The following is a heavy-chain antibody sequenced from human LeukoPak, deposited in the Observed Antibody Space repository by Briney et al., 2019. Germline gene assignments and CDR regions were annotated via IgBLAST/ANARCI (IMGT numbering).Heavy chain of an antibody. D-gene: IGHD6-6*01. CDR2: IYYSGST. V-gene: IGHV4-31*03. CDR3: ARENPHVRSSWFDY. Sequence: SSETLSLTCTVSGSSISSGGYYWSWIRQHPGKGLEWIGYIYYSGSTYYNPSLKSRVTISVDTSKNQFSLKLSSVTAADTAEYYCARENPHVRSSWFDYWGQGTLVTVSS. CDR1: GSSISSGGYY. J-gene: IGHJ4*02.